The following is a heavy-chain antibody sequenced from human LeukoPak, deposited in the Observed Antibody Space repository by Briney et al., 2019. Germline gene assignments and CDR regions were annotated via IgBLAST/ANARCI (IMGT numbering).Heavy chain of an antibody. V-gene: IGHV3-30-3*01. D-gene: IGHD6-13*01. CDR2: ISYDGSNK. J-gene: IGHJ4*02. CDR1: GFTFSSYA. Sequence: GGSLRLSCAASGFTFSSYAMHWVRQAPGKGLEWVAVISYDGSNKYYADSVKGRFTISRDNSKNTLYLQMNSLRAEDTAVYYCARDFYSSSWWAFDYWGQGTLVTVSS. CDR3: ARDFYSSSWWAFDY.